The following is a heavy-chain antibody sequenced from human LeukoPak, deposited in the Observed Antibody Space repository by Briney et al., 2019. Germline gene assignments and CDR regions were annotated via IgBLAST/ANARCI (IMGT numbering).Heavy chain of an antibody. CDR3: ARSSRGDAINFDY. Sequence: GGCLRLSCAASGFTFSSYWMHWVRQAPGKGLVWVSRLNSDGSSTSYADSVKGRFTISRDNAKNTLYLQMNSLRAEDTAVYYCARSSRGDAINFDYWGQGTLVTVSS. CDR2: LNSDGSST. J-gene: IGHJ4*02. D-gene: IGHD2-21*02. V-gene: IGHV3-74*01. CDR1: GFTFSSYW.